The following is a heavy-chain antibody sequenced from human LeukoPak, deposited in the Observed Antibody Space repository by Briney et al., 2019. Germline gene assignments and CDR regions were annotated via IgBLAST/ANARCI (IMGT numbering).Heavy chain of an antibody. CDR2: ISYDGSNK. J-gene: IGHJ4*02. D-gene: IGHD3-9*01. Sequence: GRSLRLSCAASGFTLSSYGMHWVRQAPGKGLEWVAVISYDGSNKYYADSVKGRFTISRDNSKYTLYLQMNSLRAEDTAVYYCAKDHRHFDWLSPAYYFDYWGQGTLVTVSS. V-gene: IGHV3-30*18. CDR1: GFTLSSYG. CDR3: AKDHRHFDWLSPAYYFDY.